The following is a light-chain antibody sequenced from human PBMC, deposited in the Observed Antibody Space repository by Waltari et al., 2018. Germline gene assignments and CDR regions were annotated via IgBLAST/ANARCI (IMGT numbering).Light chain of an antibody. J-gene: IGKJ4*01. CDR2: WSS. Sequence: RATINCKSSQSVLKSSTNKHYLAWYQHRPGQPPKLLFYWSSTRESGVPDRFSTSGSGTDFTLTISSLQAEDVAVYYCQQYYNAPVTFGGGTKMEIK. CDR3: QQYYNAPVT. V-gene: IGKV4-1*01. CDR1: QSVLKSSTNKHY.